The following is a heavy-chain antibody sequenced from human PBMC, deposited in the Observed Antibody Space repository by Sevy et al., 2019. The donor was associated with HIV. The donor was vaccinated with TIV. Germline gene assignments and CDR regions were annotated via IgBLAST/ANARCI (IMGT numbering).Heavy chain of an antibody. Sequence: GGSLRLSCAASGFTFSSYWMNWIRQAPGKGLEWVANIKQDGSEKYYVDSVKGRFTISRDNAKNSLYLEMNTLRAEDTAANYCVSSGGETWGQGTLVTVSS. CDR3: VSSGGET. CDR1: GFTFSSYW. D-gene: IGHD3-16*01. V-gene: IGHV3-7*01. CDR2: IKQDGSEK. J-gene: IGHJ5*02.